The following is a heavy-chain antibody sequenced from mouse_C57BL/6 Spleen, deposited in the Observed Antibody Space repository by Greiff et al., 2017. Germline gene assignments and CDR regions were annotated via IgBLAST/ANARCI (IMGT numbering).Heavy chain of an antibody. D-gene: IGHD2-2*01. Sequence: VQLVESGPDLVKPGASVKISCKASGYAFSSSWMNWVKQRPGKGLEWIGRIYPGDGDTNYNGKFKGKATLTADKSSSTAYMQRSSLTSEDSAVYFCARGVTPYYFDYWGQGTTLTVSS. CDR3: ARGVTPYYFDY. V-gene: IGHV1-82*01. CDR1: GYAFSSSW. CDR2: IYPGDGDT. J-gene: IGHJ2*01.